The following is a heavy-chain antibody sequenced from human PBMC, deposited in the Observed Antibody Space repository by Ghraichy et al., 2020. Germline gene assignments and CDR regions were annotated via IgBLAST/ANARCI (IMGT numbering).Heavy chain of an antibody. CDR3: AKDHTITVSGLNWFDP. D-gene: IGHD6-19*01. J-gene: IGHJ5*02. CDR1: GFTFRNYG. CDR2: ISDDGRIK. V-gene: IGHV3-30*18. Sequence: GGSLRLSCAASGFTFRNYGIHWVRQAPDKGLEWVAVISDDGRIKYYADFVKGRFTIARDNSKNTLYLQMNSLRAEDTALYYCAKDHTITVSGLNWFDPWGQGTLVTVSS.